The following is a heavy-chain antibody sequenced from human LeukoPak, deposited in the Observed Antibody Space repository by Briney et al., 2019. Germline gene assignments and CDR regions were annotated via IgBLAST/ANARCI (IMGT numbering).Heavy chain of an antibody. J-gene: IGHJ5*02. CDR2: IYYSGST. CDR1: GGSVSSGSYY. D-gene: IGHD3-10*01. CDR3: ARDGGVYYGSGSYIYP. Sequence: PSETLSLTCTVSGGSVSSGSYYWSWIRQPPGKGLEWIGYIYYSGSTNYNPSLKSRVTTSVDTSKNQFSLKLSSVTAADTAVYYCARDGGVYYGSGSYIYPWGQGTLVTVSS. V-gene: IGHV4-61*01.